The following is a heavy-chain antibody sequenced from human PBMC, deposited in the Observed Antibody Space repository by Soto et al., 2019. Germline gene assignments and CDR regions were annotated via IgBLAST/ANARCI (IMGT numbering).Heavy chain of an antibody. CDR3: ARVSRICSSSRCYIIFDP. CDR1: GYTFTGYY. J-gene: IGHJ5*02. V-gene: IGHV1-2*04. CDR2: INPNSGGT. D-gene: IGHD2-2*02. Sequence: DSVKVSCKASGYTFTGYYMHWVRQAPGQGLEWMGWINPNSGGTNYAQKFQGWVTMTRDTSISTAYMELSRLRSDDTAVYYCARVSRICSSSRCYIIFDPCGQVIQVTVSS.